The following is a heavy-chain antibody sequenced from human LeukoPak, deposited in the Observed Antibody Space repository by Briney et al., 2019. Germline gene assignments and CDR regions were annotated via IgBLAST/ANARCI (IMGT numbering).Heavy chain of an antibody. Sequence: SETLSLTCTVSGGSISSSTYYWTWIRQPAGKGLEWIGRIYVSGSTNYNPSLKSRVTISVDTSKDQFSLKLSSVTAADTAVYYCARLASITMIVVVNRDYWGQGTLVTVSS. J-gene: IGHJ4*02. CDR1: GGSISSSTYY. CDR2: IYVSGST. D-gene: IGHD3-22*01. CDR3: ARLASITMIVVVNRDY. V-gene: IGHV4-61*02.